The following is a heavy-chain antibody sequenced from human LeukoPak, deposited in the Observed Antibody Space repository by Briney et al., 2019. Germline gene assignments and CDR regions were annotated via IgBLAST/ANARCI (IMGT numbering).Heavy chain of an antibody. V-gene: IGHV3-21*01. Sequence: GGALRLSCAASGFTFSSYSMNWVRQAPGKGLEWVSSISSSSSYIYYADSVKGRFTISRDNAKNSLYLQMNSLRAEDTAVYYCARVWGQWLDNGAFDIWGQGTMVTVSS. J-gene: IGHJ3*02. CDR3: ARVWGQWLDNGAFDI. D-gene: IGHD6-19*01. CDR1: GFTFSSYS. CDR2: ISSSSSYI.